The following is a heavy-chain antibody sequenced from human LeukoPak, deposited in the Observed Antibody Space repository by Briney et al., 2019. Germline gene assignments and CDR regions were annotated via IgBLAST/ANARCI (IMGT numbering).Heavy chain of an antibody. CDR3: ARLHYYGSGSYLADY. CDR2: IYLSGST. J-gene: IGHJ4*02. CDR1: GYSISTGYY. V-gene: IGHV4-38-2*01. D-gene: IGHD3-10*01. Sequence: KPSETLSLTCAVSGYSISTGYYWGWIRPPPGKGLEWIGSIYLSGSTYYNPSLKSRVTISVDTSKNQFSLKLSSVTAADTAVYYCARLHYYGSGSYLADYWGQGTLVTVSS.